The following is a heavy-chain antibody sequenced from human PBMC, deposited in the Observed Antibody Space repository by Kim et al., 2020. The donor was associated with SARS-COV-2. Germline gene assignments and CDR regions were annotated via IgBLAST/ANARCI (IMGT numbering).Heavy chain of an antibody. D-gene: IGHD1-26*01. CDR3: ARLGGSGSYYEYYYYGLDV. J-gene: IGHJ6*02. V-gene: IGHV3-74*01. Sequence: GRFTISRDNDKNRLYLQMNSLRAEDTAVYYCARLGGSGSYYEYYYYGLDVWGQGTTVTVSS.